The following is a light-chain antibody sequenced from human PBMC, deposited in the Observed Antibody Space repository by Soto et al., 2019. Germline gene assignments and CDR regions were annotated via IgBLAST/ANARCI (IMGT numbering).Light chain of an antibody. CDR3: QQDNNWPPIT. J-gene: IGKJ5*01. Sequence: EIVVTQSPATLSVSPGERATLSCRASQSVSTNLAWYQQKPGQSPRLLIYGASTRATGIPVRFSGSGSGTEFTLTISSLQSEDFAVYYCQQDNNWPPITFGQGTRLEIK. V-gene: IGKV3-15*01. CDR2: GAS. CDR1: QSVSTN.